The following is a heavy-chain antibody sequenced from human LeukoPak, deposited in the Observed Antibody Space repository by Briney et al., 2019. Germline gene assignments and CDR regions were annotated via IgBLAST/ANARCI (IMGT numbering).Heavy chain of an antibody. Sequence: PETLSVSSTDPGGSLSSYIWRSIRQPPGKGLGRRAYIYYSGSTKYNTYLKSRVAISVDTSKNQFSLKLSSVTAADTAVYYCARLGGQGQLPILGWFDPWGQGTLVTVSS. CDR1: GGSLSSYI. D-gene: IGHD2-2*01. CDR3: ARLGGQGQLPILGWFDP. J-gene: IGHJ5*02. CDR2: IYYSGST. V-gene: IGHV4-59*08.